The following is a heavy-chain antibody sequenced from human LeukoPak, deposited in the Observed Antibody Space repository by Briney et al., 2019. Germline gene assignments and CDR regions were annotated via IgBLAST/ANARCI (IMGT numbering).Heavy chain of an antibody. J-gene: IGHJ4*02. CDR1: GYTFTSYG. Sequence: ASVKVSCKASGYTFTSYGISWVRQAPGQGLEWMGWISAYNGNTNYAQKLQGRVTMTTDTSTSTAYMELRSLRSHDTAVYYCARDSIFSGSYIAFDYWGQGTLVTVSS. V-gene: IGHV1-18*01. D-gene: IGHD1-26*01. CDR2: ISAYNGNT. CDR3: ARDSIFSGSYIAFDY.